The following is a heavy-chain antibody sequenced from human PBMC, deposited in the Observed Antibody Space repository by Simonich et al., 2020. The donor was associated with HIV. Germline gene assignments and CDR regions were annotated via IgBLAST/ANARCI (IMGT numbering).Heavy chain of an antibody. Sequence: EVQLVESGGGLVKPGGSLRLSCAASGFTFSSYSMNWVRQDPGKGLEWVSSISSSRSYIYYADSVKGRFTISRDNAKNSLYLQMNSLRAEDTAVYYCARDGRKGSSTSCSDYWGQGTLVTVSS. J-gene: IGHJ4*02. D-gene: IGHD2-2*01. CDR3: ARDGRKGSSTSCSDY. V-gene: IGHV3-21*01. CDR1: GFTFSSYS. CDR2: ISSSRSYI.